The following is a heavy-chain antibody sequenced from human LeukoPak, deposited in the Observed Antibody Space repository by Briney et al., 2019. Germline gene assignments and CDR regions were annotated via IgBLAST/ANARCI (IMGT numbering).Heavy chain of an antibody. D-gene: IGHD3-10*01. CDR2: IYTSGST. J-gene: IGHJ5*02. CDR3: ARKVVRGSFEP. V-gene: IGHV4-61*02. Sequence: KTSETLSLTCTVSGGSITSNSYYWSWIRQPAGKGLEWIGRIYTSGSTNYNPSLKSRVTMSVDTSKNQSSLKLSSVTAADTAVYYCARKVVRGSFEPWGQGTLGTVSS. CDR1: GGSITSNSYY.